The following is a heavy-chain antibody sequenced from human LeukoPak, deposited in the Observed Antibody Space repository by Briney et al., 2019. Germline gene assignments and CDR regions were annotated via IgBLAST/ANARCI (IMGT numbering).Heavy chain of an antibody. CDR3: AAGQVYCSSTSCYKGYYYYYMDV. CDR1: GFTFTSSA. Sequence: ASVNVSCKASGFTFTSSAMQWVRQARGQRLEWIGWIVVGSGNTNYAQKFQERVTITRDMSTSTAYMELSSLRSEDTAVYYCAAGQVYCSSTSCYKGYYYYYMDVWGKGTTVTVSS. CDR2: IVVGSGNT. J-gene: IGHJ6*03. V-gene: IGHV1-58*02. D-gene: IGHD2-2*02.